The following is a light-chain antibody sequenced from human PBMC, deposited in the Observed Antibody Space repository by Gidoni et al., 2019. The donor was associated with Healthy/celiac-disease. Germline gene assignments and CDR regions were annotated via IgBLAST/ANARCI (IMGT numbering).Light chain of an antibody. Sequence: IVLTQSPATLSLSPGERATLSCRASQSVSSYLAWYQQKPGQAPRLLIYDASNRATGIPARFSGSGSGTDFTLTISSLEPEDFAVYYCQQRSNWPGTFGPGTKVDIE. V-gene: IGKV3-11*01. J-gene: IGKJ3*01. CDR2: DAS. CDR1: QSVSSY. CDR3: QQRSNWPGT.